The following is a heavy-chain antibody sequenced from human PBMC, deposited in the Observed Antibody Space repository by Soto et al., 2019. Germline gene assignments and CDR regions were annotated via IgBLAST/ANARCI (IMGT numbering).Heavy chain of an antibody. CDR3: ARDPVCSSTSCYGNAGGYFGY. J-gene: IGHJ4*02. CDR2: IWYDGSNK. V-gene: IGHV3-33*01. D-gene: IGHD2-2*01. Sequence: QVQLVESGGGVVQPGRSLRLSCAASGFTFSSYGMHWVRQAPGKGLEWVAVIWYDGSNKYYADSVKGRFTISRDNSKNTLYLQMNSLRAEDTAVYYCARDPVCSSTSCYGNAGGYFGYWGQGTLVTVSS. CDR1: GFTFSSYG.